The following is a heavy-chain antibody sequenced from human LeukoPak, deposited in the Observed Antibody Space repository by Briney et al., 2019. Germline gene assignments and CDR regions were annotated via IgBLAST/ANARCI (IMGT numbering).Heavy chain of an antibody. J-gene: IGHJ4*02. CDR3: AREGLSYYDILTGYYFFDY. CDR1: GGTFSSYT. D-gene: IGHD3-9*01. V-gene: IGHV1-69*04. CDR2: IIPILGIA. Sequence: SVKVSCKASGGTFSSYTISWVRQAPGQGLEWMGRIIPILGIANYAQKFQGRVTITADKSTSTAYMELSSLRSEDTAVYYCAREGLSYYDILTGYYFFDYWGQGTLVTVSS.